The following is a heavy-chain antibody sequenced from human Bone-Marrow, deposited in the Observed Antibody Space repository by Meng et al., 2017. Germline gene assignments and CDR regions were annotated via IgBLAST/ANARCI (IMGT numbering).Heavy chain of an antibody. CDR1: GYSFTSYW. J-gene: IGHJ2*01. D-gene: IGHD4-17*01. CDR2: IHPGDSDT. CDR3: ARSPTTVSNPTHFDL. Sequence: GESLKISCKGSGYSFTSYWIGWVRQMPGKGLEWMGIIHPGDSDTRYGPSFQGQVTISAVNSISTAYIQWNSLKASDSAMYYCARSPTTVSNPTHFDLWGRGTLVTVSS. V-gene: IGHV5-51*01.